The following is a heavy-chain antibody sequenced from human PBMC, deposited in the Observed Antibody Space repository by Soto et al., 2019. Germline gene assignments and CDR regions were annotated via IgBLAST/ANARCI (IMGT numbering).Heavy chain of an antibody. CDR1: GFTFTSSA. J-gene: IGHJ4*02. D-gene: IGHD4-17*01. Sequence: ASXKVSCKSSGFTFTSSAMQWVRQARGQRLEWIGWIVVGSGNTNYAQKFQERVTITRDMSTSTAYMELSSLRSEDTAVYYCAAEGDYGDPFDYWGQGTLVTVSS. CDR3: AAEGDYGDPFDY. V-gene: IGHV1-58*02. CDR2: IVVGSGNT.